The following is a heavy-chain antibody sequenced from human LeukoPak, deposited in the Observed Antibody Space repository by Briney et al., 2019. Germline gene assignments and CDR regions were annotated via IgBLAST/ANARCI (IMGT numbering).Heavy chain of an antibody. CDR3: AREGFYYYDSSGYDY. CDR1: SGSISTSNYY. J-gene: IGHJ4*02. Sequence: SETLSLTCTVSSGSISTSNYYWGWVRQPPGKALEWIGNIFYSGSTYYSPSLKSRVTISLDTSKNQFSLKLSSVTAADTAVYYCAREGFYYYDSSGYDYWGQGALVTVSS. CDR2: IFYSGST. V-gene: IGHV4-39*07. D-gene: IGHD3-22*01.